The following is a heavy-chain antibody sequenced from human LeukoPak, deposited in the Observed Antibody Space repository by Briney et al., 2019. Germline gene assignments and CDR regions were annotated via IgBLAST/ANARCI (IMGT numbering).Heavy chain of an antibody. J-gene: IGHJ4*02. D-gene: IGHD4-17*01. CDR2: IYYSGST. CDR1: GGSISSHY. CDR3: ARDPLGDRGY. V-gene: IGHV4-59*11. Sequence: SETLSLTCTVSGGSISSHYWSWIRQPPGKGLEWIGYIYYSGSTNYNPSLKSRVTISVDTSKNQFSLKLSSVTAADTAVYYCARDPLGDRGYWGQGTLVTVSS.